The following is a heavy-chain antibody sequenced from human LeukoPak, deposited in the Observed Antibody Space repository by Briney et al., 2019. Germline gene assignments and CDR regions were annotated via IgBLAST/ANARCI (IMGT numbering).Heavy chain of an antibody. CDR2: ISYDGSNK. CDR1: GFTFSGYA. D-gene: IGHD3-22*01. J-gene: IGHJ4*02. Sequence: GGSLRLSCAASGFTFSGYAMSWVRQAPGKGLEWVAVISYDGSNKYYADSVKGRFTISRDNSKNTLYLQMNSLRAEDTAVYYCAKARSMIAYAQDYWGQGTLVTVSS. CDR3: AKARSMIAYAQDY. V-gene: IGHV3-30*18.